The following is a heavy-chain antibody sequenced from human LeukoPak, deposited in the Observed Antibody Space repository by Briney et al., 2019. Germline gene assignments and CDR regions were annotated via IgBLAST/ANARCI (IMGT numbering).Heavy chain of an antibody. CDR1: GFTFSSVW. Sequence: GGSLRLSCAASGFTFSSVWVRWVRQAPGEGREWGGRIKSKAAGGTTDYAAPVKGRFTISRDDSKNTLYLQMNSLKTEDTAIYYCTTGPDPTFDYWGRGTLVTVSS. CDR2: IKSKAAGGTT. V-gene: IGHV3-15*01. CDR3: TTGPDPTFDY. J-gene: IGHJ4*02.